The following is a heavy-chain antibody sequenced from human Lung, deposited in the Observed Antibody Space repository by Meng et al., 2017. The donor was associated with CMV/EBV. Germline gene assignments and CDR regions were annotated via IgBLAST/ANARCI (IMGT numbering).Heavy chain of an antibody. D-gene: IGHD1-14*01. CDR2: INPNTGGT. J-gene: IGHJ3*01. CDR1: GYTFTLYY. Sequence: SCXASGYTFTLYYIHWVRQAPGQGLEWMGWINPNTGGTNSAQKFQGRVTMTGDTPISTAYMELSRLNSDDTALYYCARERGLGFRGTNDAFDFWGQGTMVTVSS. V-gene: IGHV1-2*02. CDR3: ARERGLGFRGTNDAFDF.